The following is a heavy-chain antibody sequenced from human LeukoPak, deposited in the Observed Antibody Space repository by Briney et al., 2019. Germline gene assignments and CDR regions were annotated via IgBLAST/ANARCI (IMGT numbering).Heavy chain of an antibody. Sequence: SETLSLTCTVSGGSISTTNYYWGWIRQPPGKGLEWIANIFYTGGTYYNPSLESRVTISVDTSKNQFSLKLSSVTAADTAVYYCARQRVEGGFDYWGQGTLVTVSS. CDR1: GGSISTTNYY. CDR2: IFYTGGT. D-gene: IGHD3-16*01. J-gene: IGHJ4*02. V-gene: IGHV4-39*01. CDR3: ARQRVEGGFDY.